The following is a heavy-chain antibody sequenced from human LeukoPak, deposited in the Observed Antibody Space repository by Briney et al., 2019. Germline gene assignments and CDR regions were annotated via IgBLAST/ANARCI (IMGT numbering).Heavy chain of an antibody. CDR3: ARDLGTSSSPWYFDL. CDR2: IYTSGST. J-gene: IGHJ2*01. Sequence: SETLSLTCTVSGGSISTYYWSWIRQPAGKGLEWIGRIYTSGSTNYNPSLKSPVTLSVDTSMNQFSLKLNSVTAADTAVYYCARDLGTSSSPWYFDLWGRGTLVTVSS. D-gene: IGHD2-2*01. V-gene: IGHV4-4*07. CDR1: GGSISTYY.